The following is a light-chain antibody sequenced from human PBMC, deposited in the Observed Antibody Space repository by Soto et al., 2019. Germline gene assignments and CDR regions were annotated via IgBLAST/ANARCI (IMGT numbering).Light chain of an antibody. CDR3: CSYAGSYTFYV. Sequence: QSALTQPRSVSGSPGQSVTISCTGTSSDVGGYNYVSWYQQHPGKAPKVMIYDVTKRPSGVPDRFSGSKFGNTASLTISGLQAEDEADYYCCSYAGSYTFYVFGTGTKVTVL. V-gene: IGLV2-11*01. CDR2: DVT. CDR1: SSDVGGYNY. J-gene: IGLJ1*01.